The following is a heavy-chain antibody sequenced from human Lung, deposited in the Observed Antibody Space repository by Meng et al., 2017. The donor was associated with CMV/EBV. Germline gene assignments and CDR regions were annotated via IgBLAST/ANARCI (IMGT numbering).Heavy chain of an antibody. D-gene: IGHD6-6*01. J-gene: IGHJ4*02. V-gene: IGHV4-39*01. CDR3: ARPIYSSSSFDY. CDR1: GGSISSSSYY. CDR2: IYYSGST. Sequence: LXXTVSGGSISSSSYYWGWIRQPPGKGLEWIGSIYYSGSTYYNPSLKSRVTISVDTSKNQFSLKLSSVTAADTAVYYCARPIYSSSSFDYWGQGTXVTVSS.